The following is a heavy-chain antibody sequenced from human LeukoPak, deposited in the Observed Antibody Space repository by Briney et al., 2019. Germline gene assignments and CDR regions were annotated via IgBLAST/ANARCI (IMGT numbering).Heavy chain of an antibody. CDR3: ARDLSGITGTTGYFDY. D-gene: IGHD1-7*01. J-gene: IGHJ4*02. CDR1: GGSISSYY. Sequence: PSETLSLTCTVSGGSISSYYWSWIRQPAGKGLEWIGRIYTSGSTNYNPSLKSRVTISVDKSKNQFSLKLSSVTAADTAVYYCARDLSGITGTTGYFDYWGQGTLVTVSS. V-gene: IGHV4-4*07. CDR2: IYTSGST.